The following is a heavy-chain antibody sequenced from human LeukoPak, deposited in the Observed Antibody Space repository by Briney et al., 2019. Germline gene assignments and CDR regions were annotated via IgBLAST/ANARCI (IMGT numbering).Heavy chain of an antibody. V-gene: IGHV4-39*02. CDR2: IYYSGST. CDR3: AREAERRVVN. Sequence: SETLSLTCTVSGGSISSSTYYWGWIRQPPGTGLEWIGSIYYSGSTYNNPSLKSRVTIFVDTSKNQFSLKLSSVTAADTAVYYCAREAERRVVNWGQGTLVTVSS. D-gene: IGHD1-1*01. CDR1: GGSISSSTYY. J-gene: IGHJ4*02.